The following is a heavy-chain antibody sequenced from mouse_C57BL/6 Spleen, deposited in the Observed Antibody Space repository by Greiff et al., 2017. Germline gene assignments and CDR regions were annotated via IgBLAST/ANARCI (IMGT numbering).Heavy chain of an antibody. J-gene: IGHJ1*03. V-gene: IGHV7-1*01. CDR1: GFTFSDFY. Sequence: DVMLVESGGGLVQSGRSLRLSCATSGFTFSDFYMEWVRQAPGKGLEWIAASRNKANDYTTEYSASVKGRFIVSRDTSQSILYLQMNALRAEDTAIYYCARDSTGTRYFDVWGTGTTVTVSS. CDR2: SRNKANDYTT. D-gene: IGHD4-1*01. CDR3: ARDSTGTRYFDV.